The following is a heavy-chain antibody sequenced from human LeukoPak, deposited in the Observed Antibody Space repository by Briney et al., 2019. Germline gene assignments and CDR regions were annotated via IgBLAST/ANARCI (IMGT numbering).Heavy chain of an antibody. Sequence: GASVKVSCKAYGYTFTGYYMHWVRQAPGQGLEWMGWINPNSGGTNYAEKFQGRVTMTRDTSISTAYMELSRLRSDGTAVYYCARNVAITGTCDYWGQGTLVTVSS. CDR2: INPNSGGT. J-gene: IGHJ4*02. CDR1: GYTFTGYY. V-gene: IGHV1-2*02. D-gene: IGHD2-8*02. CDR3: ARNVAITGTCDY.